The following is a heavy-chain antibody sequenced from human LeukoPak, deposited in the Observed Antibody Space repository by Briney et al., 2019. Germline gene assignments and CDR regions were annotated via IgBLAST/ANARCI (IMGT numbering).Heavy chain of an antibody. J-gene: IGHJ4*02. D-gene: IGHD2-2*01. Sequence: GGSLRLSCAASGFTFDDYAMHWVRQAPGKGLEWVSGISWNSGSIGYADPVKGRFTISRDNAKNSLYLQMNSLRAEDTALNYCAKDMTPREIGQVVPAATIDYWGQGTLVTVSS. CDR1: GFTFDDYA. V-gene: IGHV3-9*01. CDR3: AKDMTPREIGQVVPAATIDY. CDR2: ISWNSGSI.